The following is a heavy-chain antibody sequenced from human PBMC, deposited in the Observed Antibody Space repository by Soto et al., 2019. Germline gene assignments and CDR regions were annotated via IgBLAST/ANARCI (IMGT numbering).Heavy chain of an antibody. CDR1: VDSISGYY. CDR2: IYYTGNI. Sequence: SETLSLTCIFSVDSISGYYWSWIRQPPGKGLHWIGYIYYTGNINYNPSLKGRVTMSVDTSKNQFSLQVSSVTAADTAVYFCAKYRRTDAEGYTFDYWGQGAMVTVSS. CDR3: AKYRRTDAEGYTFDY. V-gene: IGHV4-59*01. J-gene: IGHJ4*02. D-gene: IGHD2-15*01.